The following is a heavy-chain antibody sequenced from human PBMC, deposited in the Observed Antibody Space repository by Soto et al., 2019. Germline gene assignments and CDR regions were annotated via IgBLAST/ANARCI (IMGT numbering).Heavy chain of an antibody. V-gene: IGHV2-26*01. CDR3: ARTLKSIAVAAASHDY. CDR1: GFSLSNARMG. Sequence: QVTLKESGPVLVKPTETLTLTCTVSGFSLSNARMGVSWIRQPPGKALEWLAHIFSNDEKSYSTSLKSRLTNSKATSKSQVVLTMTNMDPVDTATYYCARTLKSIAVAAASHDYWGQGTLVTVSS. J-gene: IGHJ4*02. CDR2: IFSNDEK. D-gene: IGHD6-19*01.